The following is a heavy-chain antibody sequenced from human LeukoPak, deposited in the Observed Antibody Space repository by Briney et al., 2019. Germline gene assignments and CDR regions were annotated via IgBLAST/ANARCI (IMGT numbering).Heavy chain of an antibody. D-gene: IGHD3-10*01. Sequence: TLSLTCTVSGASLKSINSYWTWIRQPAGKGLEWIGRVYFSGSTTYNPSLKGRVTISVDTSRNQFSLHLSSVTAADTAVYYCARKTGYGSGSYYNYYFDYWGQGSLVTVSS. CDR1: GASLKSINSY. CDR3: ARKTGYGSGSYYNYYFDY. V-gene: IGHV4-61*02. J-gene: IGHJ4*02. CDR2: VYFSGST.